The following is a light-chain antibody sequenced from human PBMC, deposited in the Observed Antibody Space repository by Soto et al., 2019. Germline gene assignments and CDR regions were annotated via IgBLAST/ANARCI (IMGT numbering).Light chain of an antibody. J-gene: IGKJ1*01. CDR2: GTS. CDR1: QSVSSDY. Sequence: EIVLTQSPGTLSLSPGERATLSCRASQSVSSDYLAWYQQKPGQAPRLLIHGTSSRASGIPDRFSGSGSGTDFTLTISRLETEDFVVYYCQQYGNSPWTTFGQGTKVEIK. CDR3: QQYGNSPWTT. V-gene: IGKV3-20*01.